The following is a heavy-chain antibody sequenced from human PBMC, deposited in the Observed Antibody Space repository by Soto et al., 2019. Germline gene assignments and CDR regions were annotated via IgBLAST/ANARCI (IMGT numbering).Heavy chain of an antibody. CDR3: VRYRDYYYGMDV. CDR1: VGTLSSYV. J-gene: IGHJ6*02. Sequence: SVKVSCKACVGTLSSYVISWVRQAPGQGLEWMGGIIPIFGTANYAQKFQGRVTITADESTSTAYMELSSLRSEDTAVYYCVRYRDYYYGMDVWGQGTTVTVSS. V-gene: IGHV1-69*13. D-gene: IGHD3-10*01. CDR2: IIPIFGTA.